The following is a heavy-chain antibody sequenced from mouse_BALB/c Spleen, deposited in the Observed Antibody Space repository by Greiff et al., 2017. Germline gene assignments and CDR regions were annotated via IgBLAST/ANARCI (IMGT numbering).Heavy chain of an antibody. V-gene: IGHV4-1*02. CDR3: ARGDGNYGAY. J-gene: IGHJ3*01. CDR2: INPDSSTI. D-gene: IGHD2-1*01. CDR1: GFDFSRYW. Sequence: EVKLMESGGGLVQPGGSLKLSCAASGFDFSRYWMSWVRQAPGKGLEWIGEINPDSSTINYTPSLKDKFIISRDNAKNTLYLQMSKVRSEDTALYYCARGDGNYGAYWGQGTLVTVSA.